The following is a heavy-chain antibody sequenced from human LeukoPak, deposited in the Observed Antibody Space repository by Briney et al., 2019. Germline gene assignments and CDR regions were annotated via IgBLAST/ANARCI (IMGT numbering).Heavy chain of an antibody. J-gene: IGHJ2*01. CDR3: ASSGGYWYFDL. D-gene: IGHD3-16*01. V-gene: IGHV1-2*02. CDR2: INAGNGNT. CDR1: GYTFTGYY. Sequence: ASVKVSCKASGYTFTGYYMHWVRQAPGQRLEWMGWINAGNGNTKYSQKFQGRVTMTRDTSISTAYMELSRLRSDDTAVYYCASSGGYWYFDLWGRGTLVTVSS.